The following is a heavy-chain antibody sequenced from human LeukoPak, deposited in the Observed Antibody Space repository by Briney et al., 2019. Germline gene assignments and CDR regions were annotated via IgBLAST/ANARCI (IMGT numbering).Heavy chain of an antibody. J-gene: IGHJ4*02. CDR1: GGTFSSYA. CDR3: APLGLAGGY. CDR2: IIPIFGTA. Sequence: SVKVFCKASGGTFSSYAISWVRQDTGQGLEWMGGIIPIFGTANYAQKFQGRVTITADESTSTAYMELSSLRSEDTAVYYCAPLGLAGGYWGQGTLVTVSS. V-gene: IGHV1-69*13. D-gene: IGHD3/OR15-3a*01.